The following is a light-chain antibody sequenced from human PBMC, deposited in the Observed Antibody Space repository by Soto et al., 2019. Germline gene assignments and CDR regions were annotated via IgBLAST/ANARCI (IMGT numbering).Light chain of an antibody. Sequence: QYVLTQSPSASASLGASVKLTCTLSSGHSSYAIAWHQQQPEKGPRYLMKLNSDGSHSKGDGIPDRFSGSSSGAERYLTISSLHSDDDADYYCQTWGTGIQVFGTGIKLTVL. CDR1: SGHSSYA. J-gene: IGLJ1*01. CDR2: LNSDGSH. V-gene: IGLV4-69*01. CDR3: QTWGTGIQV.